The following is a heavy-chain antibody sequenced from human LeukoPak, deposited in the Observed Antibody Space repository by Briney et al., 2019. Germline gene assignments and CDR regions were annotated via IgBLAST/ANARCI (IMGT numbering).Heavy chain of an antibody. Sequence: SETLSLTCNVSGGSISSYYWSWIRQPPGKGLEWIGYIYYSGSTNYNPSLKSRVTISVDTSKNQFSLKLSSVTAADTAVYYCARDYSSGWYGYWGQGTLVTVSS. CDR2: IYYSGST. V-gene: IGHV4-59*01. CDR1: GGSISSYY. CDR3: ARDYSSGWYGY. D-gene: IGHD6-19*01. J-gene: IGHJ4*02.